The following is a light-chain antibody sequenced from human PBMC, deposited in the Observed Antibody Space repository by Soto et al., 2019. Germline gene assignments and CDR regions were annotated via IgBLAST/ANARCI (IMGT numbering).Light chain of an antibody. Sequence: DIQMTQSPSTLSASVGDRFTITCRASQSISNWLAWYQQKPGKAPKLLIYKASNLESGVPSRFSGSGSGTEFTLTISSLQPDDFATYYCQQYNSYSFTFGPGTKVDIK. CDR3: QQYNSYSFT. CDR2: KAS. CDR1: QSISNW. J-gene: IGKJ3*01. V-gene: IGKV1-5*03.